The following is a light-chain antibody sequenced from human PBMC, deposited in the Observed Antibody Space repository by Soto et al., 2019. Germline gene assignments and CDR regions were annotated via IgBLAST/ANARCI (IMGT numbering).Light chain of an antibody. Sequence: DIQMTHAPSTLSGSVGDRVTITCRASQTISSWLAWYQQKPGKAPKLLIYKASTLKSGVPSRFRGSGSGTEFTLTISTLQPDDFATYYCKHYNSYPVAFGHGTKVHIX. V-gene: IGKV1-5*03. CDR1: QTISSW. CDR2: KAS. J-gene: IGKJ1*01. CDR3: KHYNSYPVA.